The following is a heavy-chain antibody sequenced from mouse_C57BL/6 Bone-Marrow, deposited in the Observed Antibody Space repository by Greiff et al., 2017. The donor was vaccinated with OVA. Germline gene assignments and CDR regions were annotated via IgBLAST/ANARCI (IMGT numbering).Heavy chain of an antibody. V-gene: IGHV1-81*01. CDR1: GYTFTSYG. D-gene: IGHD1-1*01. Sequence: QVHVKQSGAELARPGASVKLSCKASGYTFTSYGISWVKQRTGQGLEWIGEIYPRSGNTYYNEKFKGKATLTADKSSSTAYMELRSLTSEDSAVYFCARKVITTVVAPSYWYFDVWGTGTTVTVSS. CDR2: IYPRSGNT. J-gene: IGHJ1*03. CDR3: ARKVITTVVAPSYWYFDV.